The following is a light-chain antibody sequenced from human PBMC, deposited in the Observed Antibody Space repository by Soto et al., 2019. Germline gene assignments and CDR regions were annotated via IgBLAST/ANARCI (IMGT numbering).Light chain of an antibody. Sequence: EIVLTQSPATLSLSPGERATLACRASQSVGSYLAWYQHKPGQAPRLLIHDASNRATVIPARFSGSGSGTDFTLTISSLEPEDSAVYYCQQRSNWPRGTFGQGTKLEIK. CDR3: QQRSNWPRGT. CDR1: QSVGSY. V-gene: IGKV3-11*01. CDR2: DAS. J-gene: IGKJ2*02.